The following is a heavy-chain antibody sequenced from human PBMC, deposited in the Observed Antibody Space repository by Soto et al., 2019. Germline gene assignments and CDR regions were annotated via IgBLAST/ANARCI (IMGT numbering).Heavy chain of an antibody. CDR3: AKVIRADSTSSNFYYYSGLDV. V-gene: IGHV3-30*18. CDR2: ISNNGINK. Sequence: PVGSLRLSYAASGFTFRTYGMHWVRQAPGKGLEWLAVISNNGINKYYADSVKGRFTISRDNSRDTLFLQMNSLRGEDTAIYYCAKVIRADSTSSNFYYYSGLDVWGQGTTVTVSS. D-gene: IGHD6-6*01. CDR1: GFTFRTYG. J-gene: IGHJ6*02.